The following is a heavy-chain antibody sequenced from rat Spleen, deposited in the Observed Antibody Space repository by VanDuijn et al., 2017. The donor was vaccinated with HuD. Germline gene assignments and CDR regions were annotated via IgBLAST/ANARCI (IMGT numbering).Heavy chain of an antibody. D-gene: IGHD1-11*01. CDR3: ARHRNYGGIPFDY. Sequence: EVQLVESGGGLVQPGRSLKLSCAASGFTFSDYNMAWVRQAPTKGLEWVASITNASGRTYYSDFVKGRFTISRDTAQNTLYLQMNSLRSEDTATYYCARHRNYGGIPFDYWGQGVMVTVSS. J-gene: IGHJ2*01. CDR2: ITNASGRT. CDR1: GFTFSDYN. V-gene: IGHV5-25*01.